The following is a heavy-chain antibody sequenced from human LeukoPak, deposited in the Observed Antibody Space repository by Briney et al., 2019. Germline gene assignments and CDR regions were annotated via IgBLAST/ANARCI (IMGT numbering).Heavy chain of an antibody. CDR2: IIPILGIA. CDR1: GGTFSSYT. Sequence: SVKVSCKASGGTFSSYTISWVRQAPGQGLEWMGRIIPILGIANYAQKFKGRVTITADKSTSTAYMELSSLRSEDTAVYYCARTSDYDSSGYYYGWGQGTLVTVSS. D-gene: IGHD3-22*01. V-gene: IGHV1-69*02. CDR3: ARTSDYDSSGYYYG. J-gene: IGHJ4*02.